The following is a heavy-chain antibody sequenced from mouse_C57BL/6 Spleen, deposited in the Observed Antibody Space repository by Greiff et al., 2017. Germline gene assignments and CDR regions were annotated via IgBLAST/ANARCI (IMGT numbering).Heavy chain of an antibody. CDR3: AREEGYYGSSFYAMDY. D-gene: IGHD1-1*01. CDR1: GYTFTSYW. CDR2: INPSNGGT. J-gene: IGHJ4*01. V-gene: IGHV1-53*01. Sequence: QVQLQQPGPELVKPGASVKLSCKASGYTFTSYWMHWVKQRPGQGLEWIGNINPSNGGTNYNEKLKSKATLTVDKSSSPAYMQLISLTSEDSAVYYCAREEGYYGSSFYAMDYWGQGTSVPVSS.